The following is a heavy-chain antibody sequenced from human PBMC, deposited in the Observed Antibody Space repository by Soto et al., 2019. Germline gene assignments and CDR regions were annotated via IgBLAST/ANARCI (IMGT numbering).Heavy chain of an antibody. J-gene: IGHJ5*02. V-gene: IGHV5-51*01. D-gene: IGHD2-15*01. CDR3: ARNFQGYCSGGSCYSDWFDP. CDR2: IYPGDSDT. CDR1: GYSFTSYW. Sequence: PGESLKISCKGSGYSFTSYWIGWVRQMSGKGLEWMGIIYPGDSDTRYSPSFQGQVTISADKSISTAYLQWSSLKASDTAMYYCARNFQGYCSGGSCYSDWFDPWGQGTLVTVSS.